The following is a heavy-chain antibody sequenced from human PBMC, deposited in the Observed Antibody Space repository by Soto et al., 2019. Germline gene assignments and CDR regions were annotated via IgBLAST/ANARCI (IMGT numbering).Heavy chain of an antibody. CDR1: GGSIISYY. V-gene: IGHV4-59*01. CDR3: ARERRWHYFDY. CDR2: IYYSGST. J-gene: IGHJ4*02. D-gene: IGHD4-17*01. Sequence: PSETLSLTCTVSGGSIISYYWSWIRQPPGKGLEWIGYIYYSGSTNYNPSLKSRVTISVDTSKNQFSLKLSSVTAADTAVYYCARERRWHYFDYWGQGTLVTVSS.